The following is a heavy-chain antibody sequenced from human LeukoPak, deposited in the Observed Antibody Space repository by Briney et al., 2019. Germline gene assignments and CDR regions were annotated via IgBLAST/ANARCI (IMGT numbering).Heavy chain of an antibody. CDR2: IIPIFGTA. J-gene: IGHJ4*02. D-gene: IGHD4-17*01. Sequence: GASVKVSCKASGGTFSSYAISWVRQAPGQGLEWMGGIIPIFGTANYAQKFQGRVTITTGESTSTAYMELSSLRSEDTAVYYCAGTRRTTVTTYFDYWGQGTLVTVSS. CDR1: GGTFSSYA. CDR3: AGTRRTTVTTYFDY. V-gene: IGHV1-69*05.